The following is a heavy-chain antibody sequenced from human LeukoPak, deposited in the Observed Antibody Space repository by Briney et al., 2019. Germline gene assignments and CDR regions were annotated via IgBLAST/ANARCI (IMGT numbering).Heavy chain of an antibody. CDR1: GGTFSSYA. Sequence: GASVKVSSKASGGTFSSYAISWVRQAPGQGLEWMGGIIPIFGTANYAQKFQGRVTITADESTSTAYMELSSLRSEDTAVYYCARYPVYFDIVVVPAAQNFDYWGQGTLVTVSS. V-gene: IGHV1-69*01. J-gene: IGHJ4*02. CDR3: ARYPVYFDIVVVPAAQNFDY. D-gene: IGHD2-2*01. CDR2: IIPIFGTA.